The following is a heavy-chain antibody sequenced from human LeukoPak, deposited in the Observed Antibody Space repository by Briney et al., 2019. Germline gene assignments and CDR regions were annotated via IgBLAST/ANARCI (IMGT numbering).Heavy chain of an antibody. D-gene: IGHD2/OR15-2a*01. J-gene: IGHJ4*02. V-gene: IGHV3-30*02. CDR3: AKVHDTTISHPPGDY. Sequence: PGGPLRLSCAASGFTFSDYGMHWVRQAPGKGLEWVAIIRYDGSNKYYADSVKGRFTISRDNSKNTLSLQMNSLRVEDTAVYYCAKVHDTTISHPPGDYWGRGTLVTVSS. CDR1: GFTFSDYG. CDR2: IRYDGSNK.